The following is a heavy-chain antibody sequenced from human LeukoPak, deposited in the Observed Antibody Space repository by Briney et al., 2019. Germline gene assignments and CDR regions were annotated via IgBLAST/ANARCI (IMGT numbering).Heavy chain of an antibody. V-gene: IGHV4-34*01. D-gene: IGHD3-10*01. CDR2: INHSGST. CDR3: ARVPAWVAYYGSGSYYPFDY. J-gene: IGHJ4*02. CDR1: GGSFSGYY. Sequence: SETLSLTCAVYGGSFSGYYWSWIRQPPGKGLEWIGEINHSGSTNYNPSLKSRVTISVDTSKNQFSLKLSSVTAADTAVYYCARVPAWVAYYGSGSYYPFDYWGQGTLVAVSS.